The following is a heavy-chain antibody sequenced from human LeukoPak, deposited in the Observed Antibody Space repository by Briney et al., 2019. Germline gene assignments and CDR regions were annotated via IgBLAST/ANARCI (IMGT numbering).Heavy chain of an antibody. CDR2: MNPNSGNT. D-gene: IGHD2-21*02. J-gene: IGHJ4*02. V-gene: IGHV1-8*01. CDR3: ARGSTSDWPLEY. Sequence: GASVKVSCKASGYTFTSYDINWVRQATGQGLEWMGWMNPNSGNTGYAQKFQGRVTITRDTSASTAYMELSTLRSEDAAVYFCARGSTSDWPLEYWGRGILVTVSS. CDR1: GYTFTSYD.